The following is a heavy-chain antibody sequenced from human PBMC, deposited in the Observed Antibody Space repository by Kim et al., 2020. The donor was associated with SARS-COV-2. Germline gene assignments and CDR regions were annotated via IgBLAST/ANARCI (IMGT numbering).Heavy chain of an antibody. CDR2: ISSSSSTI. Sequence: GGSLRLSCAASGFTFSSYSMNWVRQAPGKGLEWVSYISSSSSTIYYADSVKGRFTISRDNAKNSLYLQMNSLRDEDTAVYYCARDRVVVVPAAISFVDYYGMDVWGQGTTVTVSS. CDR1: GFTFSSYS. J-gene: IGHJ6*02. CDR3: ARDRVVVVPAAISFVDYYGMDV. D-gene: IGHD2-2*01. V-gene: IGHV3-48*02.